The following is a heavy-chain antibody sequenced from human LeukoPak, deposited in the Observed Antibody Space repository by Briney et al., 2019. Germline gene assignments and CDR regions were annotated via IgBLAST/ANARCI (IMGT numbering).Heavy chain of an antibody. V-gene: IGHV3-30*02. Sequence: GGSLRLSCAASGFIFRDYGMHWVRQAPGKGLEWVAFIRYDGSNKYYLDSVKGRFTISRDSSKNTVYLQMNSLRAEDTAVYYCAKEGTASKPSDLDYWGQGTLVTVSS. CDR2: IRYDGSNK. D-gene: IGHD1/OR15-1a*01. CDR1: GFIFRDYG. J-gene: IGHJ4*02. CDR3: AKEGTASKPSDLDY.